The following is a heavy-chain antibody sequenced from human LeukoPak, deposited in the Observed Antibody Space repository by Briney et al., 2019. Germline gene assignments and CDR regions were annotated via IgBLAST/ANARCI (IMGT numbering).Heavy chain of an antibody. CDR2: IYPGDSDT. D-gene: IGHD4-17*01. CDR3: AAPREDYGDYYYYGMGA. Sequence: GESLKISCKGSGYSFTSYWIGWVRQMPGKGLEWMGIIYPGDSDTRYSPSFQGQVTISADKSISTAYLQWSSLKASDTAMYYCAAPREDYGDYYYYGMGAWGQGTTVTVSS. CDR1: GYSFTSYW. V-gene: IGHV5-51*01. J-gene: IGHJ6*02.